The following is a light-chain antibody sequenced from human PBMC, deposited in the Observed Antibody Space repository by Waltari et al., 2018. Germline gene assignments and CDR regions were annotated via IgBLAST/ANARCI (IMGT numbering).Light chain of an antibody. CDR3: QQFNSYPYT. Sequence: AIQLTQFPSSLSASVGDRLTIPCRASQGISSALAWYQQKPGKAPKLLIYDASSVESGVPSRFSGSGSGTDFTLTISSLQPEDFATYYCQQFNSYPYTFGQGTKLEIK. CDR2: DAS. J-gene: IGKJ2*01. CDR1: QGISSA. V-gene: IGKV1-13*02.